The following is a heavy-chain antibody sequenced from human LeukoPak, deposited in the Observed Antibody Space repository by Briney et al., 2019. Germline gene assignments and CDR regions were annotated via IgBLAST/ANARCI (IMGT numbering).Heavy chain of an antibody. J-gene: IGHJ6*04. D-gene: IGHD3-9*01. CDR3: ARGLTRYYYGMDV. CDR2: IYHSGST. CDR1: GYSISSGYY. Sequence: SETLSLTCAVAGYSISSGYYWGWIRQPPGKGLEWIGSIYHSGSTYYNPSLKSRVAISVDTSKNQFPLTLSSVTDADTAVYYCARGLTRYYYGMDVWGKGTTVTVSS. V-gene: IGHV4-38-2*01.